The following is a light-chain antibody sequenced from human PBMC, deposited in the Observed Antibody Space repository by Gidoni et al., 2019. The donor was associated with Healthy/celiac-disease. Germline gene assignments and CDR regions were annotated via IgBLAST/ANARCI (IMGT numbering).Light chain of an antibody. CDR2: DAS. CDR3: QQFNNYPPFT. J-gene: IGKJ3*01. Sequence: AIQLTQSPSSLSASVGDRVTITCRASQGISSALTWYQQKPGKAPKLLIYDASSLESGVPSRFSGSGAGTDFTLTISSLQPEDVATYYCQQFNNYPPFTFGPXTKVDIK. CDR1: QGISSA. V-gene: IGKV1D-13*01.